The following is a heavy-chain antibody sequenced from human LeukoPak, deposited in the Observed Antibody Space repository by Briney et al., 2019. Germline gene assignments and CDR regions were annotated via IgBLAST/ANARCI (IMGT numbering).Heavy chain of an antibody. J-gene: IGHJ5*02. CDR2: LSSDNYTI. CDR3: ARVATDGGRFDP. V-gene: IGHV3-48*01. CDR1: GITFSSYS. D-gene: IGHD3-16*01. Sequence: GGSLRLSCAASGITFSSYSMNWVRQAPGKGLEWISYLSSDNYTIYYADSVKGRFIISRDNAKDSLYLQMNSLRAEDTAVYYCARVATDGGRFDPWGQGTLVTVSS.